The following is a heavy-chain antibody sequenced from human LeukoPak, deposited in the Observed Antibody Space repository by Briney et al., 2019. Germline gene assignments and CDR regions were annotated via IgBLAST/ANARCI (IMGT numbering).Heavy chain of an antibody. CDR2: FYSGGNT. D-gene: IGHD3-10*02. CDR1: GFIVSINY. V-gene: IGHV3-53*05. CDR3: AKDRVGPMSLSAAGDY. Sequence: GGSLRLSCVASGFIVSINYMSWVRQAPGKGLEWVSVFYSGGNTYYADSVKGRFTISRDTSKNTLYLQINSLRAEDTAMYYCAKDRVGPMSLSAAGDYWGQGTLVTVSS. J-gene: IGHJ4*02.